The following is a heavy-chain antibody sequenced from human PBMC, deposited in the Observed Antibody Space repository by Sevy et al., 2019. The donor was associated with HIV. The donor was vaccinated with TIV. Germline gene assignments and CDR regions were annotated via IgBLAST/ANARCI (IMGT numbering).Heavy chain of an antibody. D-gene: IGHD3-9*01. J-gene: IGHJ4*02. CDR1: GFSFSKYW. CDR3: ARDPDILSGYPSHYFDY. CDR2: IKEDGSQK. V-gene: IGHV3-7*01. Sequence: GGSLRLSCAASGFSFSKYWMSWVRQAPGKGLEWVANIKEDGSQKNYLESVKGRFTISRDNAKNLLYLQMNNLRADDTAVSYCARDPDILSGYPSHYFDYWGQGTLVTVSS.